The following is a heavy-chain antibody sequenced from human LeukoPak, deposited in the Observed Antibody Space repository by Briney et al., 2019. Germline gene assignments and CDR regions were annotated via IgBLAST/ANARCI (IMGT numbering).Heavy chain of an antibody. J-gene: IGHJ3*02. CDR2: IYYTGST. CDR3: ARSCLIVDIVATIRARLGGNGFDI. CDR1: GVSISSSSYY. D-gene: IGHD5-12*01. Sequence: PSETLSLTCTVSGVSISSSSYYWGWIRQPPGKGLEWIGTIYYTGSTYYNPSLKSRVTISVDTSKNQFSLRLSSVTAADTAVYYCARSCLIVDIVATIRARLGGNGFDIWGQGTMVTVSS. V-gene: IGHV4-39*07.